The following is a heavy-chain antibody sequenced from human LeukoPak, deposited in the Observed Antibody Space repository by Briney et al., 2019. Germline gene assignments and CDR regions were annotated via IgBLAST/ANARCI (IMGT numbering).Heavy chain of an antibody. CDR3: ARSDYGDYDFDY. Sequence: ASVKVSCKASGYTLTSSGISLVRQAAGRGLEWMGWISAYNGNTNYAQKLQGRVTMTTDTSTSTAYMELRCLRSDDTAVYYCARSDYGDYDFDYWGQGTLVTVSS. CDR2: ISAYNGNT. J-gene: IGHJ4*02. CDR1: GYTLTSSG. V-gene: IGHV1-18*01. D-gene: IGHD4-17*01.